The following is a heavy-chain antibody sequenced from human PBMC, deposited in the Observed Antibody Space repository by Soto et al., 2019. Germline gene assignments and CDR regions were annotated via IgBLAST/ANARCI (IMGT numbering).Heavy chain of an antibody. CDR1: GGSISSGGYY. CDR2: IYYSGST. D-gene: IGHD6-6*01. CDR3: ARVIPEYSSSSGGFDY. Sequence: QVQLQESGPGLVKPSQTLSLTCTVSGGSISSGGYYWSWIRQHPGKGLEWIGYIYYSGSTYYNPSLTSRVTKSVDTSKNQFSLKLSSVTAADTAVYYCARVIPEYSSSSGGFDYWGQGTLVTVSS. J-gene: IGHJ4*02. V-gene: IGHV4-31*03.